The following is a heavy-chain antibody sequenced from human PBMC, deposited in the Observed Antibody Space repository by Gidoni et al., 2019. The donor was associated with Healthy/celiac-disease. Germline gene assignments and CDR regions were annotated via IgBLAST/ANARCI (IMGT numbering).Heavy chain of an antibody. J-gene: IGHJ4*02. CDR1: GYTFTGHY. CDR2: INPNSGGT. D-gene: IGHD3-22*01. Sequence: QVQLVQSGAEVKKPGASVKVSCKASGYTFTGHYMHWVRQAPGQGFEWMGWINPNSGGTNYAQKFQGRVTMTRDTSISTAYMELSRLRSDDTAVYYCARGRLDYYDSSGYSPDYWGQGTLVTVSS. CDR3: ARGRLDYYDSSGYSPDY. V-gene: IGHV1-2*02.